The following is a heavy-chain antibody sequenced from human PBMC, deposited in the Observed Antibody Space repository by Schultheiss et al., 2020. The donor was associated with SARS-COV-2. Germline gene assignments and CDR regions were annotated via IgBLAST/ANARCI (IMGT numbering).Heavy chain of an antibody. J-gene: IGHJ4*02. CDR3: ARGFRELIGDY. V-gene: IGHV3-30*03. D-gene: IGHD3-10*01. Sequence: GESLKISCAASGFTFSSYGMHWVRQAPGKGLEWVAVISYDGSNKYYADSVKGRFTISRDNSKNTLYLQMNSLRAEDTAFYYCARGFRELIGDYWGQGVLVTVSS. CDR1: GFTFSSYG. CDR2: ISYDGSNK.